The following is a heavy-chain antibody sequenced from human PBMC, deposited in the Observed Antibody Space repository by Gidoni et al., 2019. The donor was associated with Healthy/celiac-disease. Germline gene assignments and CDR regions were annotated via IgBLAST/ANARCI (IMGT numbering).Heavy chain of an antibody. CDR1: GFTFSIYA. J-gene: IGHJ4*02. D-gene: IGHD6-19*01. CDR2: ISGSGGST. V-gene: IGHV3-23*01. CDR3: AKLESGWPPYYFDY. Sequence: AASGFTFSIYAMSWVRQAPGKGLEWVSTISGSGGSTYYADSVKGRFTISRDNSKKTLYLKMNSLRAEDTAVYYCAKLESGWPPYYFDYWGQGTLVTVS.